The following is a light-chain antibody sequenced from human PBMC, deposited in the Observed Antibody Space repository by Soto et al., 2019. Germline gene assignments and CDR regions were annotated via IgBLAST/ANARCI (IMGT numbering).Light chain of an antibody. J-gene: IGKJ1*01. V-gene: IGKV3-15*01. CDR1: QSIGTN. CDR3: QHYYYWPPWT. CDR2: GAS. Sequence: ETVMTQSPATLSVSPGDRVTLSCRASQSIGTNLLWLQQSPGQPPRLLISGASDRVAGVPDRFSGSGSGTDFTLTISGLQSEDCAVYYCQHYYYWPPWTFGQGTKVEIK.